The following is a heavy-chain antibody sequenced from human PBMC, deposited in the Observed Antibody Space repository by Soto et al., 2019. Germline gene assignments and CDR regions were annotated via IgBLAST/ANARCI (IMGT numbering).Heavy chain of an antibody. CDR2: VNHSGST. Sequence: SETLSLTCAVYGGSFSGYYWSWIRQPPGKGLEWIGEVNHSGSTNYNPSLKSRVTISVDTSKNQFSLKLSSVTAADTAVYCCARVDTAMAIDYWGQGTLVTVSS. CDR3: ARVDTAMAIDY. D-gene: IGHD5-18*01. J-gene: IGHJ4*02. V-gene: IGHV4-34*01. CDR1: GGSFSGYY.